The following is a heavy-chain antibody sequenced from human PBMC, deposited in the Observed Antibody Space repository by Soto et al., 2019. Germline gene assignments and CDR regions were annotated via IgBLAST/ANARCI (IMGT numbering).Heavy chain of an antibody. V-gene: IGHV1-24*01. CDR2: FDPEDGET. J-gene: IGHJ6*02. CDR1: GYTLTELS. Sequence: ASVKVSCKVSGYTLTELSMHWVRQAPGKGLEWMGGFDPEDGETIYAQKFQGRVTMTEDTSTDTAYMELSSLRSEDTAVYYCATGGVNLIQLWSSSWDRYYGMDFWGQGTTVTVSS. CDR3: ATGGVNLIQLWSSSWDRYYGMDF. D-gene: IGHD5-18*01.